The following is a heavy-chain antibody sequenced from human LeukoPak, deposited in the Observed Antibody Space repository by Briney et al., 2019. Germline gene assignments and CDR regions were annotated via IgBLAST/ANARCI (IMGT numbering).Heavy chain of an antibody. Sequence: SETLSLTCAVYGGSFSGYYWSWIRQPPGKGLEWIGEINHSGSTNYNPSLKSRVTISVDTSKNQFSLKLSSVTAADTAVYYCARAKGSGWPSPPFDYWGQGTLVTVSS. D-gene: IGHD6-19*01. V-gene: IGHV4-34*01. CDR2: INHSGST. CDR1: GGSFSGYY. CDR3: ARAKGSGWPSPPFDY. J-gene: IGHJ4*02.